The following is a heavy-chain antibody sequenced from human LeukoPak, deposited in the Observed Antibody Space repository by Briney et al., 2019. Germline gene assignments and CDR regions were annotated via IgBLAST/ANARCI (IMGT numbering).Heavy chain of an antibody. V-gene: IGHV2-5*02. CDR2: IYWDNDD. Sequence: SGPTLVNPTQTLTLTCTFSGFSLNTRGVGVAWIRQPPGKGLEWLALIYWDNDDRYSPSLKSRLTISKDASKNQVVLTMTNMDPVDTATYFCARTPLVITAKGFFDYWGQGTLVTVSS. J-gene: IGHJ4*02. D-gene: IGHD4/OR15-4a*01. CDR3: ARTPLVITAKGFFDY. CDR1: GFSLNTRGVG.